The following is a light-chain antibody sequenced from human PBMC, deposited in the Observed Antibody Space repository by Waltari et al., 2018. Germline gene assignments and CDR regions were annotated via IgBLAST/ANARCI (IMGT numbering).Light chain of an antibody. CDR1: QSVLDSSNNENY. J-gene: IGKJ1*01. Sequence: DIVMTQSPDSLAVSLGERATINCKSSQSVLDSSNNENYLAWYQQKPGQPPKLLIYWASTRESGVPDRISGSGSGTDFTLTISSLQAEDVAVCYCHQYFKLPRTFGQGTKVEIK. CDR3: HQYFKLPRT. CDR2: WAS. V-gene: IGKV4-1*01.